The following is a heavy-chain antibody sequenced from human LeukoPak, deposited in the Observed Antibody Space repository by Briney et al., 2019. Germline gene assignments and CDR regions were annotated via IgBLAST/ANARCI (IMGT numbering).Heavy chain of an antibody. CDR3: ARGGSYDSSGPRSPPSYMDV. D-gene: IGHD3-22*01. Sequence: ASVKVSCKASGYTFTSYYMHWVRQAPGQGLEWMGIINPSGGSTSYAQKFQGRVTMTRDMSTSTVYMELSSLRSEDTAVYYCARGGSYDSSGPRSPPSYMDVWGKGTTVTVSS. CDR2: INPSGGST. CDR1: GYTFTSYY. J-gene: IGHJ6*03. V-gene: IGHV1-46*01.